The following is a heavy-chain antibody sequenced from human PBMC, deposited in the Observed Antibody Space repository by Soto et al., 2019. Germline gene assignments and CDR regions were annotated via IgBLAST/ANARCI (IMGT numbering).Heavy chain of an antibody. CDR1: GYTFTSYG. Sequence: ASVKVSCKASGYTFTSYGISWVRQAPGQGLEWMGWISAYNGNTNYAQKLQGRVTMTTDTSTSTAYMELRSLRSDDTAVYYCARFSPVVGAGGSGWLDPWGKGTQGTVPS. J-gene: IGHJ5*02. D-gene: IGHD3-10*01. V-gene: IGHV1-18*04. CDR3: ARFSPVVGAGGSGWLDP. CDR2: ISAYNGNT.